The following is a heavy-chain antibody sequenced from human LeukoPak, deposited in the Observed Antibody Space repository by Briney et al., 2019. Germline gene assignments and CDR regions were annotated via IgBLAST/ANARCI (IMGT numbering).Heavy chain of an antibody. V-gene: IGHV1-8*01. CDR3: AGGVSGIAAS. CDR1: GYTFTSYD. J-gene: IGHJ4*02. D-gene: IGHD6-13*01. Sequence: ASVKVSCKASGYTFTSYDINWVRQATGQGLEWMGWMNPNSDNTGYAQKFQGRVTMTRNTSISTAYMELSSLRSEGTAVYYCAGGVSGIAASWGQGTLVTVSS. CDR2: MNPNSDNT.